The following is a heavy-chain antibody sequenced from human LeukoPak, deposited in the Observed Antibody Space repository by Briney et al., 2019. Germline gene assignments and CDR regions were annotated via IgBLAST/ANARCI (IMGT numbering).Heavy chain of an antibody. CDR2: ISGSGGGT. CDR1: GFTFSDYG. D-gene: IGHD1-26*01. V-gene: IGHV3-23*01. J-gene: IGHJ4*02. Sequence: GGSLRLSCAASGFTFSDYGMSWVRQAPGKGLEWVSSISGSGGGTYYADSVKGRFTISRGNSKITLFLQMHSLRAEDTAVYYCAKALGIVGATNDYWGQGTLVTVSS. CDR3: AKALGIVGATNDY.